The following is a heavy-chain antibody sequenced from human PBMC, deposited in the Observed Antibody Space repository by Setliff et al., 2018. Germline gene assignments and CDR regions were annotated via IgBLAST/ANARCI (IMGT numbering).Heavy chain of an antibody. CDR1: GFTFSNHW. J-gene: IGHJ4*02. D-gene: IGHD2-15*01. CDR3: ARTCSGSGCYAGLES. V-gene: IGHV3-7*01. Sequence: PGGSLRLSCAASGFTFSNHWMTWVRQAPGKGLEWVANIKQDGSDKYYVGSVKGRFTISRDNSKNTLYLQMNSLRPEDTAVYYCARTCSGSGCYAGLESWGQGTPVTVS. CDR2: IKQDGSDK.